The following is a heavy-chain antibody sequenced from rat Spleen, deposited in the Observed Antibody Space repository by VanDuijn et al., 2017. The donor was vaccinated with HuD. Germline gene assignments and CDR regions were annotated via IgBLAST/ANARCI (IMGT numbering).Heavy chain of an antibody. CDR3: ARRYDFDF. Sequence: EVQLVESDGGFVQSGGSLKLSCASSGFTFSDYYMAWVRQAPTKGLEWVATIAFDGIGTYYLDSVKGRFNISRDNAESTLYLQMDSLRSEDTATYYCARRYDFDFWGQGVMVTVSS. V-gene: IGHV5-29*01. J-gene: IGHJ2*01. CDR2: IAFDGIGT. CDR1: GFTFSDYY. D-gene: IGHD2-1*01.